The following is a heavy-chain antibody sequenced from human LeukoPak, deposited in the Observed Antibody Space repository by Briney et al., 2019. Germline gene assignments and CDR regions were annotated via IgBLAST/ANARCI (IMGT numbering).Heavy chain of an antibody. V-gene: IGHV1-58*02. D-gene: IGHD2-15*01. CDR1: GFIFNNFA. CDR2: VVVGSGNT. J-gene: IGHJ4*02. CDR3: ARDSDSSASFDY. Sequence: TSVKVSCKASGFIFNNFAIQWVRQARGQRLEWIGWVVVGSGNTNYAQKFQERVTITRDMSTSTAYMELSSLRSEDTAVYYCARDSDSSASFDYWGQGTLVTVSS.